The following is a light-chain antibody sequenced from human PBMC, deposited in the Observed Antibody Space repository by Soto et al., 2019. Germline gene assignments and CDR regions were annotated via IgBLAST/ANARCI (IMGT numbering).Light chain of an antibody. J-gene: IGKJ1*01. CDR2: DTS. CDR1: QSVRDSY. Sequence: EIVLTQSPATLSLSPGERATLSCRASQSVRDSYLAWYQQKPGQAPSLLIYDTSTRATGIPDRFIGSGSGTDFALTISRVEPEDFAMYFCQQYGSSPGTFGQGTKVDIK. CDR3: QQYGSSPGT. V-gene: IGKV3-20*01.